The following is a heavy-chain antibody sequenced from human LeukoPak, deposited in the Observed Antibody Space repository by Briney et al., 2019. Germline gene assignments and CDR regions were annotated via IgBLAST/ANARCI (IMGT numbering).Heavy chain of an antibody. J-gene: IGHJ5*02. CDR2: INPNSGGT. V-gene: IGHV1-2*02. Sequence: ASVKVSCKASGYTFTGYYMHWVRQAPGQGLEWMGWINPNSGGTDYAQKFQGRVTMTRDTSISTAYMELSRLRSDDTAVYYCATRVAGTNGWFDPWGQGTLVTVSS. D-gene: IGHD6-19*01. CDR3: ATRVAGTNGWFDP. CDR1: GYTFTGYY.